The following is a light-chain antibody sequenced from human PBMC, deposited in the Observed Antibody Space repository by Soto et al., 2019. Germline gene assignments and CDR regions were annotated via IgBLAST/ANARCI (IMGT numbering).Light chain of an antibody. J-gene: IGKJ1*01. CDR3: QKYGSSPRT. CDR1: QSVNSNY. Sequence: EIVLTQSPGTLSLSPGERATLSCRASQSVNSNYLAWYQQRPGQAPRLLIYGASSRATDISDRFSGSGSGTDFTLTISRLEPEDLAVYYCQKYGSSPRTFGQGTKVEIK. V-gene: IGKV3-20*01. CDR2: GAS.